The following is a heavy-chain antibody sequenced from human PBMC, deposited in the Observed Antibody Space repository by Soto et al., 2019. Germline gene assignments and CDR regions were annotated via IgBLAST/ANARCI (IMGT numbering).Heavy chain of an antibody. CDR2: IYHSGST. J-gene: IGHJ5*02. CDR1: GDSISRGGYY. Sequence: QVQLQESGPGLVKPSQTLSLTCTVSGDSISRGGYYWNWLRQHPRKGLEWLGYIYHSGSTIYNPSLKSRLPISVDTSKNRLSLELSNVTAADTAVYYCARDGAGAYGLGWFDPWGQGILVTVSS. CDR3: ARDGAGAYGLGWFDP. V-gene: IGHV4-31*03. D-gene: IGHD2-21*01.